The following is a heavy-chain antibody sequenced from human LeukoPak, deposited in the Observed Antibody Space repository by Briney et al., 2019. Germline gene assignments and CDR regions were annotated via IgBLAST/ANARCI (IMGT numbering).Heavy chain of an antibody. CDR3: ARSRGVRGYVDY. J-gene: IGHJ4*02. CDR1: GYTFTSYD. CDR2: MNPNSGNT. D-gene: IGHD2-8*01. V-gene: IGHV1-8*01. Sequence: ASVKVSCKASGYTFTSYDINWVRQATGQGPEWMGWMNPNSGNTGYAQKFQGRVTMTRNTSISTAYMELSSLRSEDTAVYYCARSRGVRGYVDYWGQGTLVTVSS.